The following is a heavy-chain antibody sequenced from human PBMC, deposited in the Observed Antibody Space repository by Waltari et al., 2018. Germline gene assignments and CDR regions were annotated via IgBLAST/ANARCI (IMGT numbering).Heavy chain of an antibody. CDR1: GFTFSSFE. Sequence: EGQLVESGGGLVQPGGSLRLSCAASGFTFSSFEMNCVRQAPGKGLEWVSYISDSGNTIYYADSVKGRFTMSRDNAKNSLYLQMRSLRVEDTAVYYCATGGAYWGLGTLVTVSS. CDR3: ATGGAY. CDR2: ISDSGNTI. D-gene: IGHD1-1*01. J-gene: IGHJ4*02. V-gene: IGHV3-48*03.